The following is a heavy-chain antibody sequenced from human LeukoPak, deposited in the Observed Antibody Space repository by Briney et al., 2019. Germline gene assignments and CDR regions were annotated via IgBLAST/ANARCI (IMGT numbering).Heavy chain of an antibody. CDR1: GGTFSCYA. CDR2: IIPIFGTA. Sequence: GASVKVSCKASGGTFSCYAISWVRQAPGQGLEWMGGIIPIFGTANYAQKFQGRVTITTDESTSTAYMELSSLRSEDTAVYYCARDDRLSSTSPYYYYMDVWGKGTTVTVSS. CDR3: ARDDRLSSTSPYYYYMDV. V-gene: IGHV1-69*05. D-gene: IGHD2-2*01. J-gene: IGHJ6*03.